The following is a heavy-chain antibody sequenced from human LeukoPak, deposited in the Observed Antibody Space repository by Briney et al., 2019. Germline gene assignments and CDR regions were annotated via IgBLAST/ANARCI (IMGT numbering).Heavy chain of an antibody. CDR3: AKDMNSWRDGSGLGDYFDY. Sequence: QPGGSLRLSCAASGFTFSSYAMSWVRQPPGKGLEWVSVTSGSGRSIHYADSVKGRFTISRDNSKNTLYLQMNSLRADDTAVYYCAKDMNSWRDGSGLGDYFDYWGQGTLVTVSS. CDR2: TSGSGRSI. D-gene: IGHD6-19*01. J-gene: IGHJ4*02. V-gene: IGHV3-23*01. CDR1: GFTFSSYA.